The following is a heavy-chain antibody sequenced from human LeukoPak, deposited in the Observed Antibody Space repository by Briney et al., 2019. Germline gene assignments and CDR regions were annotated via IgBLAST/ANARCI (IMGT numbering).Heavy chain of an antibody. V-gene: IGHV4-59*01. CDR3: ARDRGYSYPYYMDV. D-gene: IGHD5-18*01. J-gene: IGHJ6*03. CDR2: VSNRGFT. Sequence: SETLSLTCSVSGGSISSYYWSWVRQSPGKGLEWIGHVSNRGFTNYNPSLEGRVTISVDTSKNQFSLKLFSVTAADTAVYYCARDRGYSYPYYMDVWGKGTTVTISS. CDR1: GGSISSYY.